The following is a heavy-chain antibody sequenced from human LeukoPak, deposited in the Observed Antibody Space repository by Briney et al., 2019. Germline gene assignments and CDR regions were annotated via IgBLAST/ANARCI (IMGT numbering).Heavy chain of an antibody. Sequence: GGSLRLSCAASGFTFSSNGMHWVRQAPGKGLEWVAVIWYDGSNKYYADSVKGRFTISRDNSKNTLYLQMNSLRAEDTAVYYCAAGSSWFDYWGQGTLVTVSS. CDR1: GFTFSSNG. D-gene: IGHD6-13*01. CDR2: IWYDGSNK. CDR3: AAGSSWFDY. V-gene: IGHV3-33*01. J-gene: IGHJ4*02.